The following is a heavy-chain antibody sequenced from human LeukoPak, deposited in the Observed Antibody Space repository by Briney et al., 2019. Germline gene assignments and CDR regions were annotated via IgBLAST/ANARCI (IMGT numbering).Heavy chain of an antibody. D-gene: IGHD3-16*02. J-gene: IGHJ4*02. CDR3: ASRGGPGRGSYRS. CDR2: INHSGST. CDR1: GGSFSGYY. Sequence: SETLSLTCAVYGGSFSGYYWSWIRQPPGKWLEWIGEINHSGSTNYNPSLKSRVTISVDTSKNQFSLKLSSVTAADTAVYYCASRGGPGRGSYRSWGQGTLVTVSS. V-gene: IGHV4-34*01.